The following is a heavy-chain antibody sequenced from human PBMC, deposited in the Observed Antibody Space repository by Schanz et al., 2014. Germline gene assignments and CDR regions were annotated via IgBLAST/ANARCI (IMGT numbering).Heavy chain of an antibody. J-gene: IGHJ5*02. V-gene: IGHV1-3*01. CDR1: GYSFTPFP. Sequence: QVQLVQSWAEVKGPGASVKVSCKASGYSFTPFPIHWVRQAPGQRLEWMGRIVPIAGITNYAQRFQGRVTITADKCSDTAYMELSSLRSEDTAVYYCAREVGLYDRGWFDPWGQGTLVTVSS. CDR3: AREVGLYDRGWFDP. CDR2: IVPIAGIT. D-gene: IGHD3-22*01.